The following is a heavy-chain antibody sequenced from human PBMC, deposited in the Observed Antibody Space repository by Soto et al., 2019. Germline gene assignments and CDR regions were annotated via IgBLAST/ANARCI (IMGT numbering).Heavy chain of an antibody. CDR3: ARRKPLKEVLRFLEWFDYYYYGMDV. CDR1: GGSISSSSYY. D-gene: IGHD3-3*01. CDR2: IYYSGST. Sequence: SETLSLTCTVSGGSISSSSYYWGWIRQPPGKGLEWIGSIYYSGSTYYNPSLKSRVTISADTSKNQFSLKLSSVTAADTAVYYCARRKPLKEVLRFLEWFDYYYYGMDVWGHGTTVTVSS. J-gene: IGHJ6*02. V-gene: IGHV4-39*01.